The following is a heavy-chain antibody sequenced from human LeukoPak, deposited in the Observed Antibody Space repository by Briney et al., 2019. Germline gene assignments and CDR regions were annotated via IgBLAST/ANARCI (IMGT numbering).Heavy chain of an antibody. V-gene: IGHV4-4*07. CDR1: GDSIRSYY. J-gene: IGHJ4*02. D-gene: IGHD3-22*01. CDR2: IYTSGST. CDR3: ARESKSYDGSGFYHDY. Sequence: SETLSLTCTVSGDSIRSYYWSWIRQPAGKGLEWIGRIYTSGSTDYNPSLRSRVTMSVDTSRNQFSLKLTSVTAADTAVYYCARESKSYDGSGFYHDYWGQGTLVAVSS.